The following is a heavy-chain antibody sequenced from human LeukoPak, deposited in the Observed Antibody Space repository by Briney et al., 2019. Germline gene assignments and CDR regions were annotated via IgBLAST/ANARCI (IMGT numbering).Heavy chain of an antibody. J-gene: IGHJ4*02. CDR1: GYSFTSYW. CDR3: ATYSSGFYYNFFDY. Sequence: GEALTLSCKGSGYSFTSYWIGCVRQTPGKGLEWMGIIYPGDSDTRYSPSFQGQVTISADKSISTAYLQWSSLKASDTAMYYCATYSSGFYYNFFDYWGQGTLVTVSS. D-gene: IGHD3-22*01. CDR2: IYPGDSDT. V-gene: IGHV5-51*03.